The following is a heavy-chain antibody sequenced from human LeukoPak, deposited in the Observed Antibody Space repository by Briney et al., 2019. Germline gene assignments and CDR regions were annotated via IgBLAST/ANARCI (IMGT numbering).Heavy chain of an antibody. D-gene: IGHD3-10*01. CDR3: AREGGQGSDAFDI. Sequence: SETLSLTCTVSGGSISSYYWSWIRQPPGKGLEWIGYIYYSGSTNYNPSLKSRVTISVDTSKNQFSLKLSSVTAADTAVYYCAREGGQGSDAFDIWGQGTMVTVSS. J-gene: IGHJ3*02. CDR2: IYYSGST. V-gene: IGHV4-59*01. CDR1: GGSISSYY.